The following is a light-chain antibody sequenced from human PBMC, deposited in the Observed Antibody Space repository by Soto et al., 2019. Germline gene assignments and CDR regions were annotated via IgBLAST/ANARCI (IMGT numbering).Light chain of an antibody. CDR2: DAY. Sequence: EIVLTQSPGTLSLLSGERATLSCRSSQIVSNNYLAWYQQKPGQAPRLLIYDAYDRATGIPGRFSGSGSGTDFTLRIRRLEPEDFAVYYCQKRSDWPQITLGKWQRLELK. CDR3: QKRSDWPQIT. J-gene: IGKJ5*01. V-gene: IGKV3D-20*02. CDR1: QIVSNNY.